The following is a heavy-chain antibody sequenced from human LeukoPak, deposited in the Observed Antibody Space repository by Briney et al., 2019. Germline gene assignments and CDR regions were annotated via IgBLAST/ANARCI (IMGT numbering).Heavy chain of an antibody. V-gene: IGHV3-23*01. CDR2: VSASGDST. J-gene: IGHJ6*02. CDR1: GFTFSSYA. D-gene: IGHD3-22*01. Sequence: PGGSLRLSCAASGFTFSSYAMSWVRQAPGKGLAWISTVSASGDSTSYADSVKGRFTISRDNSKNTLYLQMNSLRAEDTAVYYCAKDGYSGYYDSSGYYYSAYYYYGMDVWGQGTTVTVSS. CDR3: AKDGYSGYYDSSGYYYSAYYYYGMDV.